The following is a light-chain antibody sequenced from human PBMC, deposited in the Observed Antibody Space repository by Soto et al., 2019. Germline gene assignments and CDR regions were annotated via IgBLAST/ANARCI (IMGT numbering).Light chain of an antibody. CDR3: QQYNSYSIT. CDR1: QRISSW. V-gene: IGKV1-5*01. Sequence: DIQMTQSPSTLSASVGDRVTITCRASQRISSWLAWYQQKPWKAPKLLIYAASSLESGVPSRFSGSGSGTEFTLTISSLQPDDFATYYCQQYNSYSITFGPGTKVDIK. J-gene: IGKJ3*01. CDR2: AAS.